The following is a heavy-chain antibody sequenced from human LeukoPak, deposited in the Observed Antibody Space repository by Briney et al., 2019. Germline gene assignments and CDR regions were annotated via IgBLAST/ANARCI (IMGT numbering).Heavy chain of an antibody. J-gene: IGHJ4*02. CDR2: IYYSGVT. Sequence: PSETLSLTCSVSGDSISSNSYCWGWIRQPPGKGLETIGAIYYSGVTYYNPSLKSRVTMSVDTSKNQFSLKLSSLTAADTAVYYCARSPANMAGFDYWGQGSLVTVSS. CDR1: GDSISSNSYC. CDR3: ARSPANMAGFDY. V-gene: IGHV4-39*01. D-gene: IGHD2/OR15-2a*01.